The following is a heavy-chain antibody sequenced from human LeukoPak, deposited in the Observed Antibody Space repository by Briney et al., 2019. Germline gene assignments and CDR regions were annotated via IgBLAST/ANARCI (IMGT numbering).Heavy chain of an antibody. D-gene: IGHD3-9*01. J-gene: IGHJ4*02. V-gene: IGHV3-23*01. CDR2: IRCSGDTT. CDR3: AKEQFLRYFDRNGYYFDH. CDR1: GFTFSSYA. Sequence: GGSLRLSCAASGFTFSSYARNWVRQAPGKGLEWVSGIRCSGDTTYYAASVKGLPFTISRDNSKNTLYLQMNSVRAEDTAVYYCAKEQFLRYFDRNGYYFDHGGQGTLVTVSS.